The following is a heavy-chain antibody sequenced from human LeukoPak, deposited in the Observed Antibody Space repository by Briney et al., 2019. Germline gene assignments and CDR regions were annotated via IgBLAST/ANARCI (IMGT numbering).Heavy chain of an antibody. D-gene: IGHD3-22*01. Sequence: ASVKVSCKASGYTFTGYYMHWVRQAPGQGLEWMGRINPNSGGTNYAQKFQGRVTMTRDTSISTAYMELSRLRSDDTAVYYCARDGRYDSSGYTFDYWGQGTLVTVSS. CDR3: ARDGRYDSSGYTFDY. J-gene: IGHJ4*02. V-gene: IGHV1-2*06. CDR1: GYTFTGYY. CDR2: INPNSGGT.